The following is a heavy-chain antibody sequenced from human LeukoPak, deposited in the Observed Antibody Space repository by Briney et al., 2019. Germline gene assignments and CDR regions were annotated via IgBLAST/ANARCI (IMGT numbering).Heavy chain of an antibody. D-gene: IGHD2-2*01. CDR2: ISSSSSYI. Sequence: RGSLRLSCAASGFTFSSYSMNWVRQAPGKGLEWVSSISSSSSYIYYADSVKGRFTISRDNAKNSLYLQMNSLRAEDTAVYYCARDPGDIVVVPAEEHYYYYGMDVWGQGTTVTVSS. CDR1: GFTFSSYS. J-gene: IGHJ6*02. CDR3: ARDPGDIVVVPAEEHYYYYGMDV. V-gene: IGHV3-21*01.